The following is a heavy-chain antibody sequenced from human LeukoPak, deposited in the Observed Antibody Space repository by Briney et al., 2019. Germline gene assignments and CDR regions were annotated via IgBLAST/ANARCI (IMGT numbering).Heavy chain of an antibody. D-gene: IGHD3-10*01. CDR1: GGSISSYH. CDR3: ARGPSVSVVYYYYYGMDV. CDR2: IYTSGST. J-gene: IGHJ6*02. V-gene: IGHV4-4*07. Sequence: SETLSLTCTVSGGSISSYHWSWIRQPAGKGLEWIGRIYTSGSTKYNPSLKSRVTMSVDKSKIQFSLKLSSVTAADTAVYYCARGPSVSVVYYYYYGMDVWGQGTTVTVSS.